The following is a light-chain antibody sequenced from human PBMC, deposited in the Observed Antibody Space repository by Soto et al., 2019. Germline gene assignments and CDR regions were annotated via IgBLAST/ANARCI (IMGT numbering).Light chain of an antibody. CDR1: QSISNY. V-gene: IGKV1-33*01. J-gene: IGKJ2*01. CDR2: DAS. CDR3: QQYDNLRYT. Sequence: DIQMTQSPSSLSASVEDRVIITCRASQSISNYLNWYQQKPGKAPKLLIYDASNLETGVPSRFSGSGSGTDFTFTISSLQPEDIATYYCQQYDNLRYTFGQGTKLEIK.